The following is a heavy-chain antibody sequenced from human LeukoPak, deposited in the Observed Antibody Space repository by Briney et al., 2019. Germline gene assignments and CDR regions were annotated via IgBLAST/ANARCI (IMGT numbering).Heavy chain of an antibody. J-gene: IGHJ4*02. V-gene: IGHV3-23*01. D-gene: IGHD3-10*01. Sequence: GGALILSCATTGFTFFAYAMSWVRQALGKGLEWVSTITGGGDATYHADSVMGRFTISRDNSKNTLSLQMNSLRAEDTAVYYCAKSWGSGTYTFDYWGQGILVTVSS. CDR3: AKSWGSGTYTFDY. CDR2: ITGGGDAT. CDR1: GFTFFAYA.